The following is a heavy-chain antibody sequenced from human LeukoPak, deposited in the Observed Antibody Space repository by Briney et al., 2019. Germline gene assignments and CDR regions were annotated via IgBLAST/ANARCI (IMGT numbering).Heavy chain of an antibody. J-gene: IGHJ4*02. CDR3: ARNLRFSDILTGYDSDY. CDR2: ISSSGSTI. CDR1: GFTFSDYY. V-gene: IGHV3-11*01. D-gene: IGHD3-9*01. Sequence: GGSLRLSCAASGFTFSDYYMSWIRQAPGKGLEWVSYISSSGSTIYYADSVEGRFTISRDNAKNSLYLQMNSLRAEDTAVYYCARNLRFSDILTGYDSDYWGQGTLVTVSS.